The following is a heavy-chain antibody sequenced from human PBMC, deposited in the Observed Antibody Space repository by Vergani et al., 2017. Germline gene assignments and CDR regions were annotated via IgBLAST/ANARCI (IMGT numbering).Heavy chain of an antibody. V-gene: IGHV3-66*02. CDR2: VYSGDET. CDR1: GSTVIGNY. D-gene: IGHD3-10*01. CDR3: ARGNYYGSGTYVDP. J-gene: IGHJ5*02. Sequence: ELQLVESGGGLVQPGGSLRLSCPASGSTVIGNYLTWVPQAPRKGLEWVSNVYSGDETYYADSVKGRVTISRGTSKNTLHLQINNLRVEDTAVYYCARGNYYGSGTYVDPWGQGTLVTVSS.